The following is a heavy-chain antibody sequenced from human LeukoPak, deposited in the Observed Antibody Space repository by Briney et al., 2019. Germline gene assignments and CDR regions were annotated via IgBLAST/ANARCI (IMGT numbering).Heavy chain of an antibody. CDR2: ISTDGSIE. CDR3: ARDARLGELSFPGAYDL. V-gene: IGHV3-30-3*01. Sequence: GGSLRLSCAASGFTFSSFAVHWVRQAPGKGLEWVALISTDGSIENHADSVKGRFTISRDNSKNTLYLQMNSLRPEDTAVYYCARDARLGELSFPGAYDLWGQGTMVIVSS. CDR1: GFTFSSFA. D-gene: IGHD3-16*02. J-gene: IGHJ3*01.